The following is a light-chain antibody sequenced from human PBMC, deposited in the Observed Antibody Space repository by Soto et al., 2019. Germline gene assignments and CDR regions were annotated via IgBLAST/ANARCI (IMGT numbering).Light chain of an antibody. CDR2: GVS. CDR1: QSISSGY. Sequence: EIVLTQSPGTLSLSPGERATLSCRASQSISSGYLAWYQQKPGQAPRLLIYGVSGRATGIPDRFSGSGSGADFTLTISRLEPEDFAVYYCQQYDSLPRTFGQGTRVEIK. CDR3: QQYDSLPRT. V-gene: IGKV3-20*01. J-gene: IGKJ1*01.